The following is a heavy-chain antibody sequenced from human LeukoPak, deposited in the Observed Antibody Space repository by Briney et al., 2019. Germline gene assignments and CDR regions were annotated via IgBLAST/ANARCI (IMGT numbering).Heavy chain of an antibody. V-gene: IGHV1-46*01. CDR3: ARGAPSIAAAGTISDP. CDR2: INPSGGST. CDR1: GYTFTSYY. J-gene: IGHJ5*02. Sequence: ASVKVSCKASGYTFTSYYMHWVRQAPGQGLEWMGIINPSGGSTSYAQKFQGRVTMTRDTSTSTVYIELSSLRSEDTAVYYCARGAPSIAAAGTISDPWGQGTLVTVSS. D-gene: IGHD6-13*01.